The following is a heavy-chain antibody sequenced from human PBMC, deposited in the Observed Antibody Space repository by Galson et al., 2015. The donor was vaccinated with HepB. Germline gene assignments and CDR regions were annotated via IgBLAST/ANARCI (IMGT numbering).Heavy chain of an antibody. CDR2: IYYSGGP. Sequence: SETLSLTCTVSGGSVSRYFWSWIRQPPGQGLEWIGNIYYSGGPNYNPSIKSRFTISLDLSKNQFSLKLSSVTAADSATYYCARAQVQLPFKYFFDPWGQGTLVTVSS. J-gene: IGHJ5*02. CDR3: ARAQVQLPFKYFFDP. V-gene: IGHV4-59*08. CDR1: GGSVSRYF. D-gene: IGHD1-1*01.